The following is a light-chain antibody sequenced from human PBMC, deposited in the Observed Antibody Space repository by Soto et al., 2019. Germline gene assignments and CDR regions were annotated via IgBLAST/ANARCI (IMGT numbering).Light chain of an antibody. Sequence: EIVLTQSPGPLSLSPGERATLSCRASQSVNSNFLAWYQQKPGQAPRLLMYDASSRAPDIPDRFSGSGSGTDFTLNINRLELEGFAVYYFQQYGSSRTFGQGNKVEIK. J-gene: IGKJ1*01. V-gene: IGKV3-20*01. CDR1: QSVNSNF. CDR2: DAS. CDR3: QQYGSSRT.